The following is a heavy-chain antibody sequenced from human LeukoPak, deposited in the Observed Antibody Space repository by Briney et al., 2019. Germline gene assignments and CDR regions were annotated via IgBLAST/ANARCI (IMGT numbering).Heavy chain of an antibody. CDR3: AKEWRGYCYDSSGYYFDY. J-gene: IGHJ4*02. CDR1: GFTFSSYR. D-gene: IGHD3-22*01. Sequence: GGSLRLSCAASGFTFSSYRMNWVRQAPGKGLEWVSYISSSSSTIYYADSVKGRFTISRDNSKNTLYLQMNSLRAEDTAVYYCAKEWRGYCYDSSGYYFDYWGQGTLVTVSS. V-gene: IGHV3-48*01. CDR2: ISSSSSTI.